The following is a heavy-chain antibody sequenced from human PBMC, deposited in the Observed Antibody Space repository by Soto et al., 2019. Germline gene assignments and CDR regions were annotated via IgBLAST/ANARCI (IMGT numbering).Heavy chain of an antibody. J-gene: IGHJ6*02. CDR3: AKVTRFAYVNFYYYGMDV. CDR1: GFTFSSYA. Sequence: GGSLRLSCAASGFTFSSYAMSWLRQAPGKGLEWVAAICGSGGSTYYADSVKGRFAISRDNSKNRLYLQMNSLRAEDTAVYYCAKVTRFAYVNFYYYGMDVWGQGTTVTVSS. V-gene: IGHV3-23*01. D-gene: IGHD5-18*01. CDR2: ICGSGGST.